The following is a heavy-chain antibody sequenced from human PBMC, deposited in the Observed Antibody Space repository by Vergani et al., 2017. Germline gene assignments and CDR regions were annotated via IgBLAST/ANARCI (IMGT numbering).Heavy chain of an antibody. J-gene: IGHJ4*02. Sequence: QLQLQESGPGLVKPSETLSLTCTVSGGSISSSTYSWGWFRQPPGEGLEWIGSIYYSGSTYDNPSLKSRVTISVDTSKNQISLRLSSVTAADTAVYYCASLATVTTYFDCWGQGTLVAVSA. CDR2: IYYSGST. V-gene: IGHV4-39*07. CDR3: ASLATVTTYFDC. CDR1: GGSISSSTYS. D-gene: IGHD4-11*01.